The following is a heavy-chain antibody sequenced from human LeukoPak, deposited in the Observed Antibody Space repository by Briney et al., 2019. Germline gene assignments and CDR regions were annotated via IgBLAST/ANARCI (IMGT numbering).Heavy chain of an antibody. D-gene: IGHD6-6*01. V-gene: IGHV3-23*01. CDR1: GFTFSNYP. J-gene: IGHJ4*02. Sequence: PGGSLRLSCAASGFTFSNYPMTWVRQAPGKGPEWVSFISDSGGITYYADSVKGRFTISRDNSKNTLYLQMNSLRAEDTAVYYCAKNTQYSGYYDCWGQGTLVAVSS. CDR2: ISDSGGIT. CDR3: AKNTQYSGYYDC.